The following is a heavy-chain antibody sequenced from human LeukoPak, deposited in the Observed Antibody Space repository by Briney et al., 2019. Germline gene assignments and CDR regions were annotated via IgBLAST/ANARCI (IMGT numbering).Heavy chain of an antibody. D-gene: IGHD6-19*01. Sequence: ASVKVSCKASGYTFTGYYIRWVRQAPGQGLEWMGWINPNSGGTNYAQKFQGRVTMTRDTSISTAYMELSRLRSDDTAVFYCATSSGWKSNIDYWGQGTLVTVSS. CDR1: GYTFTGYY. V-gene: IGHV1-2*02. J-gene: IGHJ4*02. CDR2: INPNSGGT. CDR3: ATSSGWKSNIDY.